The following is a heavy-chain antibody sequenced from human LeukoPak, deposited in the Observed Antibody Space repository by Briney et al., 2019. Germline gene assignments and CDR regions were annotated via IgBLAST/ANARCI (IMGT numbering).Heavy chain of an antibody. Sequence: PSETVSLTCAVYGGSFSGSYWCWVRQPPGKGLEWVGEINHSGSTNYNPSLKSRATISVDTSKNQFSLKLSSVTAADTAVYYCARGRYDILTGYYPPPDYYYMDVWGKGTTVTVSS. CDR1: GGSFSGSY. CDR2: INHSGST. D-gene: IGHD3-9*01. V-gene: IGHV4-34*01. J-gene: IGHJ6*03. CDR3: ARGRYDILTGYYPPPDYYYMDV.